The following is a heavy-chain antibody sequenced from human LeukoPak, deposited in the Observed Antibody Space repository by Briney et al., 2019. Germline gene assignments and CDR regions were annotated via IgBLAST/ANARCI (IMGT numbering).Heavy chain of an antibody. V-gene: IGHV3-7*03. D-gene: IGHD6-13*01. CDR1: GFTFSSYW. CDR2: IKQDGSEK. CDR3: AKEPGYTSSWYVDY. J-gene: IGHJ4*02. Sequence: GGSLRLSCAASGFTFSSYWMRWVRQAPGKGLEWVANIKQDGSEKNYVDSVKGRFTISRDNAKNSLYLQMNSLRAEDTAVYYCAKEPGYTSSWYVDYWGQGTLVTVSS.